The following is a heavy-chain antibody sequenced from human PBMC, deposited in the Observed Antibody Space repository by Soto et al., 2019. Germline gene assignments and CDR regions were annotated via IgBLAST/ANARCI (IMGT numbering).Heavy chain of an antibody. CDR3: ARVDCSGGSCYSRPTNYYYYYGMDV. J-gene: IGHJ6*02. D-gene: IGHD2-15*01. Sequence: ASVKVSCTASGGTFSSYAISWVRQAPGQGLERMGGIIPIFGTANYAQKFQGRVTITADESTSTAYMELSSLRSEDTAVYYCARVDCSGGSCYSRPTNYYYYYGMDVWGQGTTVTVSS. CDR1: GGTFSSYA. V-gene: IGHV1-69*13. CDR2: IIPIFGTA.